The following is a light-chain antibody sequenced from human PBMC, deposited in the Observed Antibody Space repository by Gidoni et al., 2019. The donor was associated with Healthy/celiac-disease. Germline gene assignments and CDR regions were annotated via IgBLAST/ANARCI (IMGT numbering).Light chain of an antibody. CDR1: QSISSN. CDR2: GAS. CDR3: QQYNNWL. J-gene: IGKJ4*01. Sequence: VMTQSPATLSVSPGERATLSCRASQSISSNLAWYQQKPGQAPRLLIYGASTRATGIPARFSGSGSGTEFTLTISSLQSEDSAVYYCQQYNNWLFGGGTKVEIK. V-gene: IGKV3-15*01.